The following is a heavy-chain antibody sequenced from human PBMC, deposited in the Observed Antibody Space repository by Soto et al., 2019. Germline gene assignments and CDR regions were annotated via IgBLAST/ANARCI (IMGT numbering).Heavy chain of an antibody. Sequence: GESLKISCKASGYIIKNYWIGWVRQMPGQGLEWMGIIFPDDSDTRYSPSFQGHVTISVDKSISTAYVQWSSLKASDSAMYYCARTSILVVTAIPPDYWVHGTLVTVSS. CDR2: IFPDDSDT. CDR1: GYIIKNYW. D-gene: IGHD2-21*02. CDR3: ARTSILVVTAIPPDY. V-gene: IGHV5-51*03. J-gene: IGHJ4*01.